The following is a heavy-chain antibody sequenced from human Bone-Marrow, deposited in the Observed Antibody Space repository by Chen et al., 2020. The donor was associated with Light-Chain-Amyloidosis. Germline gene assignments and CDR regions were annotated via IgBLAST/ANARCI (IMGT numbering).Heavy chain of an antibody. CDR2: IYHSGST. J-gene: IGHJ4*02. V-gene: IGHV4-38-2*02. CDR1: GYSIRSGYY. D-gene: IGHD6-13*01. Sequence: QVQLQESGPGLVKPSETLSLTCAVSGYSIRSGYYWGWIRQPPGKGLEWIGSIYHSGSTYYNPSLKRRVTISIDTYKNQSSLRLSSVTAAETAVYYCARDRAASGDYFDYWGQGPLVTVSS. CDR3: ARDRAASGDYFDY.